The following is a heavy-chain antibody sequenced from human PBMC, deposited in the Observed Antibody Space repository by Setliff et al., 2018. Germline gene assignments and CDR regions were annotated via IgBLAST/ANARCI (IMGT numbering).Heavy chain of an antibody. D-gene: IGHD6-19*01. CDR2: IIPIFGTA. CDR3: ARRVRIAVLHLYYFEY. Sequence: SVKVSCKASGGTFSSYAISWVRQAPGQGLEWMGRIIPIFGTANYAQKFQGRVTITADKSTSTAYMELSSLRSEDTAVYYCARRVRIAVLHLYYFEYWGQGTLVTVSS. J-gene: IGHJ4*02. CDR1: GGTFSSYA. V-gene: IGHV1-69*06.